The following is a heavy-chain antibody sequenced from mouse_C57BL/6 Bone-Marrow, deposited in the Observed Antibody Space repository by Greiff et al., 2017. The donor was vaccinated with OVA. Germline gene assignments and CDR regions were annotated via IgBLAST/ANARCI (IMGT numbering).Heavy chain of an antibody. CDR2: IDPNSGGT. CDR1: GYTFTSYW. D-gene: IGHD1-1*01. Sequence: VQLQQPGAELVKPGASVKLSCKASGYTFTSYWMHWVKQRPGRGLEWIGRIDPNSGGTKYNEKFKSKATLTVDKPSSTAYMQRSSLTSEDSAVYYCARFVDGSSYDYFDYWGQGTTLTVSS. V-gene: IGHV1-72*01. CDR3: ARFVDGSSYDYFDY. J-gene: IGHJ2*01.